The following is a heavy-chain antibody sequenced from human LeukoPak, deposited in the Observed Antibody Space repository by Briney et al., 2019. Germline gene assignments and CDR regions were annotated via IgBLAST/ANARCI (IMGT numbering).Heavy chain of an antibody. D-gene: IGHD3-10*01. CDR2: IYYSGST. CDR3: ARAVSLLWLDGPATNPPYGMDV. CDR1: GGSISSSSYY. Sequence: SETLSLTCAVSGGSISSSSYYWGWIRQPPGKGLEWIGSIYYSGSTYYNPSLKSRVTISVDTSKNQFSLKLSSVTAADTAVYYCARAVSLLWLDGPATNPPYGMDVWGQGTTVTVSS. J-gene: IGHJ6*02. V-gene: IGHV4-39*01.